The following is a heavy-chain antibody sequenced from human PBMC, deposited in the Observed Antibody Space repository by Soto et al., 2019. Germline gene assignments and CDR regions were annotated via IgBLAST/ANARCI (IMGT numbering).Heavy chain of an antibody. D-gene: IGHD3-3*01. CDR1: GYTFTSYY. CDR3: ARERDNFWSGYPYQQPDDY. V-gene: IGHV1-46*01. J-gene: IGHJ4*02. CDR2: INPGSGTT. Sequence: ASVKVSCKASGYTFTSYYMHWVRQAPGHGLEWMGLINPGSGTTNYAQNFQGRVTMTRDTSTSTVYMELSSLRSEDTAVYYCARERDNFWSGYPYQQPDDYWGQGSLGTVSS.